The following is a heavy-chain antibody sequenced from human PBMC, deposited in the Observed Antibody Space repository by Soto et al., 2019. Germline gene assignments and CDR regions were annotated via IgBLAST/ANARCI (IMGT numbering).Heavy chain of an antibody. CDR1: GFSFSDYA. CDR3: AKGRYGDYGWFDP. J-gene: IGHJ5*02. Sequence: QPGGSLRLSCAASGFSFSDYAMSWVRQAPGKGLEWVSAISGSGGSTYYADSVKGRFTISRDNSKNTVYLQMNSLRAEDTAVYYCAKGRYGDYGWFDPWGQGTLVTVSS. D-gene: IGHD4-17*01. CDR2: ISGSGGST. V-gene: IGHV3-23*01.